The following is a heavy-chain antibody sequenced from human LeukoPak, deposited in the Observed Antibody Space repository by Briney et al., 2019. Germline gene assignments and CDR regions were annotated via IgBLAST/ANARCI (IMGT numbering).Heavy chain of an antibody. CDR2: IDPNNGDT. D-gene: IGHD2-8*01. V-gene: IGHV1-2*02. CDR1: AYTFTGYY. Sequence: ASVKVSCKASAYTFTGYYLHWVRRAPGQGPEWVGWIDPNNGDTDYAQEFQGRVSMTRVRSIITAYMELSRLTSDDTAVYYCARRSRNGLDAFDIWGQGTMVTVSS. CDR3: ARRSRNGLDAFDI. J-gene: IGHJ3*02.